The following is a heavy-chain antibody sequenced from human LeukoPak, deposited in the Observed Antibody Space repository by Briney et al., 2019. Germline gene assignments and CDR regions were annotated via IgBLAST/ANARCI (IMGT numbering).Heavy chain of an antibody. J-gene: IGHJ4*02. CDR1: GYTFTSYG. V-gene: IGHV1-18*01. CDR2: ISAYNGNT. Sequence: ASVKVSCKASGYTFTSYGISWVRQAPGQGLEWMGWISAYNGNTNYAQKLQGRVTMTTDTSTSTACMELRSLRSDDTAVYYCARVPDYGDFYFDYWGQGTLVTVSS. D-gene: IGHD4-17*01. CDR3: ARVPDYGDFYFDY.